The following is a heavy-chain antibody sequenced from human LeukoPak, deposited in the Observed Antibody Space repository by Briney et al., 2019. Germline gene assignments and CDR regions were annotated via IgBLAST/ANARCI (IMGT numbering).Heavy chain of an antibody. Sequence: SGGSLRLSCAASGFIFEEHGMSWVRQVPGKGLEWVANIKQDGSEKYYVDSVKGRFTISRDNAKNSLYLQMNSLRAEDTAVYYCAAERWLQLGDAFDIWGQGTMVTVSS. CDR3: AAERWLQLGDAFDI. J-gene: IGHJ3*02. CDR1: GFIFEEHG. D-gene: IGHD5-24*01. V-gene: IGHV3-7*01. CDR2: IKQDGSEK.